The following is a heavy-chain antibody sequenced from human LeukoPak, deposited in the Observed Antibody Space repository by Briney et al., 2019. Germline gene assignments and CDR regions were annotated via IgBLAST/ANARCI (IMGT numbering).Heavy chain of an antibody. J-gene: IGHJ3*01. Sequence: PGGSLRLSCAASGFTFSNAWMSWVRQAPGKGLEWVGRIKSKTDGGTTDYAAPVKGRFTISRDDSKNTLYLQMNSLRVEDTAVYYCASDPFNIAAHDAFNFWGQGTAVTVSS. V-gene: IGHV3-15*01. CDR3: ASDPFNIAAHDAFNF. CDR1: GFTFSNAW. CDR2: IKSKTDGGTT. D-gene: IGHD2-21*01.